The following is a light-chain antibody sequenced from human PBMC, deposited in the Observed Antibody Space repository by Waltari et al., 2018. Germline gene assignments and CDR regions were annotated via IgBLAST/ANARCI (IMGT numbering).Light chain of an antibody. V-gene: IGKV1-5*03. CDR3: QQYNSNSPYS. Sequence: DIQMTQSPSTLSASVGDRVTITCRASQRVSTWLAWYQQKPGKAPKLLLSKASILESGVPSRFSGSGSVTEFTLTINSLQPDDFATYYCQQYNSNSPYSFGQGTKL. CDR1: QRVSTW. J-gene: IGKJ2*03. CDR2: KAS.